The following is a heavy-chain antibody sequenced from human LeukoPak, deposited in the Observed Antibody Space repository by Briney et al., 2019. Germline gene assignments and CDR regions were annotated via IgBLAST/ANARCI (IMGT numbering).Heavy chain of an antibody. D-gene: IGHD3-22*01. CDR3: TKDDGYYDSSGSFLFDS. CDR2: IGYDGTIK. CDR1: GFTFSNYG. Sequence: GGSLRLSCAASGFTFSNYGMHWVRQAPGKGLDWVAFIGYDGTIKYYADSVKGRFTISRDNSKNTLYLQMNSLRAEDTAVYYCTKDDGYYDSSGSFLFDSWGQGTLVPVSS. V-gene: IGHV3-30*02. J-gene: IGHJ4*02.